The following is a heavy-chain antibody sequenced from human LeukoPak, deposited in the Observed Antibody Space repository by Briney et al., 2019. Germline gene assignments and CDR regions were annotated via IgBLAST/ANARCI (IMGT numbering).Heavy chain of an antibody. CDR3: ARQSGYSSGWYPYYFDY. D-gene: IGHD6-19*01. Sequence: SETLSLTCTVSGGSISGSSYYWGWIRQPPGKGLEWIGSIYYSGSTYYNPSLKSRVTISVDTSKNQFSLKLSSVTAADTAVYYCARQSGYSSGWYPYYFDYWGQGTLVTVSS. V-gene: IGHV4-39*01. CDR1: GGSISGSSYY. CDR2: IYYSGST. J-gene: IGHJ4*02.